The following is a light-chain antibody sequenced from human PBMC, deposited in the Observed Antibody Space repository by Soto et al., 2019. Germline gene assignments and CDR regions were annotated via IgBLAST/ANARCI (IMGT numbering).Light chain of an antibody. J-gene: IGLJ1*01. CDR2: EGS. CDR1: SSDVGSYNL. CDR3: CSYAGSDSYV. Sequence: QSVLTQPASVSGSPGQSITISCTGTSSDVGSYNLVSWYQQHPGKAPKLKIYEGSKRPSGVSNRFSGSKSGNTASLTISGLQAEDEADYYCCSYAGSDSYVFGTGTKVTVL. V-gene: IGLV2-23*01.